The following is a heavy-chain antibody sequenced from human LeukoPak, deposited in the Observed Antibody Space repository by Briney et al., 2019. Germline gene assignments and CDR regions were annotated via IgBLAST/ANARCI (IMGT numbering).Heavy chain of an antibody. J-gene: IGHJ6*03. D-gene: IGHD3-3*01. CDR1: GFTFGDYT. CDR2: INWEGVSR. CDR3: ATTYDSWSGYYAGNGYQFYYLDV. V-gene: IGHV3-43*01. Sequence: GGSLRLSCAASGFTFGDYTMHWVRQAPGKDLEWGSLINWEGVSRYYADSVKGRFTISRDNSENSLYLQMDSLRSEDTALYYCATTYDSWSGYYAGNGYQFYYLDVWGSGTTVTVSS.